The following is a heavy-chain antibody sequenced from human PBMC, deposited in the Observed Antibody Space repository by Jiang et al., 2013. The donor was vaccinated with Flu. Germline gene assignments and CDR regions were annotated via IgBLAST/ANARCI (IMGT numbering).Heavy chain of an antibody. CDR3: AKGDDNSGFRFDP. J-gene: IGHJ5*02. Sequence: QLLESGGGLVQPGRSLRLSCAASGFTFDDYAMHWVRQAPGKGLEWVSGISWNSGAIGYADSVKGRFTISRDNAKNSLYLQMNSLRVEDTALYYCAKGDDNSGFRFDPWGQGTLVTVSS. V-gene: IGHV3-9*01. CDR1: GFTFDDYA. D-gene: IGHD3-22*01. CDR2: ISWNSGAI.